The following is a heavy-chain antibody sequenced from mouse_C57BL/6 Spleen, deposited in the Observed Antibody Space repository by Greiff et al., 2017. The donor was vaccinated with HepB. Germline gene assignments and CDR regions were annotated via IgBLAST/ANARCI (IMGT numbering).Heavy chain of an antibody. Sequence: KVVEWLGVIWGVGSTNYNSALKSRLSISKDNSKSQVFLKMNSLQTDDTAMYYCASGYDGAWFAYWGQGTLVTVSA. CDR3: ASGYDGAWFAY. J-gene: IGHJ3*01. D-gene: IGHD2-12*01. CDR2: IWGVGST. V-gene: IGHV2-6*01.